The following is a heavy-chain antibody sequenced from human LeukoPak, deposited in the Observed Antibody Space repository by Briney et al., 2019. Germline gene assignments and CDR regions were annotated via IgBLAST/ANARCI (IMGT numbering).Heavy chain of an antibody. CDR2: ISYDGSNK. Sequence: PGGSLRLSCAASGFTFSSYGMHWVRQAPGKGLEWVAVISYDGSNKYYADSVKGRFTISRDNSKNTLYLQMNSLRAEDTAVYYCAKDTSYSNGFDYWGQGTLVTVSS. D-gene: IGHD4-4*01. CDR3: AKDTSYSNGFDY. CDR1: GFTFSSYG. V-gene: IGHV3-30*18. J-gene: IGHJ4*02.